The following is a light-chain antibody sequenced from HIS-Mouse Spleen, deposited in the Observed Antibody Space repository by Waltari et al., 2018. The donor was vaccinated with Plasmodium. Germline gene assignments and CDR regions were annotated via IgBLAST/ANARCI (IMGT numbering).Light chain of an antibody. J-gene: IGKJ2*01. CDR1: QSVSSSY. CDR2: GAS. V-gene: IGKV3-20*01. CDR3: QQYGSSPYT. Sequence: EIVLTQSPGNLSLSPGERATLSCRASQSVSSSYLSWYQQKPGQAPRLLIYGASSRATVIPDRFSGSGSVTDFTLTISRLEPEDFAVYYCQQYGSSPYTFGQGTKLEIK.